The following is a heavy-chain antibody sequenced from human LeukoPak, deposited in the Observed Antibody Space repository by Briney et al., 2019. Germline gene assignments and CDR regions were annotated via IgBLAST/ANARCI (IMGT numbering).Heavy chain of an antibody. CDR1: GFTFSSHG. J-gene: IGHJ4*02. CDR3: AKDDDWLRFEH. Sequence: HAGGSLRLSCAASGFTFSSHGMNWVRQAPGKGLEWVSGISGSGGRTYYADSVKGRFTISRDNSNHMLYLQMNSLIAEDTAIYYCAKDDDWLRFEHWGRGTPVSVSS. D-gene: IGHD5-12*01. V-gene: IGHV3-23*01. CDR2: ISGSGGRT.